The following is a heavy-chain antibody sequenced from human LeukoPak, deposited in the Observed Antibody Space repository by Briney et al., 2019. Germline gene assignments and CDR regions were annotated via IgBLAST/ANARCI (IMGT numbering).Heavy chain of an antibody. CDR1: GFIFSNNE. CDR2: ISSGGDII. V-gene: IGHV3-48*03. J-gene: IGHJ4*02. CDR3: ARILTGYYVIPDDF. D-gene: IGHD3-9*01. Sequence: GGSLRLSCAASGFIFSNNEMNWVRQAPGKGLEWVSYISSGGDIIYYADSAKGRFTISRDNAKDSLYLQMNNLRAEDTAIYYCARILTGYYVIPDDFWGQGTLVTVSS.